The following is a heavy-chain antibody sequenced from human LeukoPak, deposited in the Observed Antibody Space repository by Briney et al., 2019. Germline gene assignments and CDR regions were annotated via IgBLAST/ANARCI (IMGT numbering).Heavy chain of an antibody. V-gene: IGHV3-48*01. J-gene: IGHJ4*02. CDR1: GFNFRMYT. Sequence: PGGSLRLSCAASGFNFRMYTMNWVRQAPGKGLEWISYISGWTISYADSVKGRFTISRDNSKNTLYLQMDSLRAEDTAVYYCARAGYCSGGSCYGSDYWGQGTLVSVSS. D-gene: IGHD2-15*01. CDR3: ARAGYCSGGSCYGSDY. CDR2: ISGWTI.